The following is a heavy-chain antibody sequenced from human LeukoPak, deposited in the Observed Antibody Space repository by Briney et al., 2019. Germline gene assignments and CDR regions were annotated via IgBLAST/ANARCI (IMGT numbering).Heavy chain of an antibody. J-gene: IGHJ3*01. CDR2: IIPIFGTA. CDR3: ARGGIVAAGIINNHNAFDV. Sequence: ASVKVSCKVSGGTFSSYAISWVRQAPGQGLEWMGGIIPIFGTAHYAQKFQGRVTITADESTSKAYMELSSLRSEDTAVYYCARGGIVAAGIINNHNAFDVWGLGTMVTVSS. V-gene: IGHV1-69*13. D-gene: IGHD6-13*01. CDR1: GGTFSSYA.